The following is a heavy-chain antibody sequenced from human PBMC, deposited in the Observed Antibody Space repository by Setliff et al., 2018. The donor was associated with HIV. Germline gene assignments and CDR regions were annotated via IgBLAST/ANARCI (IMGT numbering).Heavy chain of an antibody. J-gene: IGHJ4*02. V-gene: IGHV3-23*01. CDR1: GFTFSSYG. CDR2: ISGRDGRT. Sequence: GALRLSCAAFGFTFSSYGMSWVRQAPGKGLEWVSTISGRDGRTYYADSVKGRFTISRDSSKNTLYLQMNSLRADDTAVYYCAKDVFDYWGQGVLVTVSS. CDR3: AKDVFDY.